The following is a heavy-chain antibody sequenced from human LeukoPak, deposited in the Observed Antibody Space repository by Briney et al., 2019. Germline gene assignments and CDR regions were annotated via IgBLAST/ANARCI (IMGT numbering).Heavy chain of an antibody. CDR3: ARDPQYYDFWSGSEGYFDY. D-gene: IGHD3-3*01. V-gene: IGHV3-7*01. J-gene: IGHJ4*02. CDR1: GFTFSSYW. Sequence: GGSLRLSCAASGFTFSSYWMSWVRQAPGKGLEWVANIKQDGSEKYYVDSVKGRFTISRDNAKNSLYLQMNSLRAEDTAVYYCARDPQYYDFWSGSEGYFDYWGQGTLVTVSS. CDR2: IKQDGSEK.